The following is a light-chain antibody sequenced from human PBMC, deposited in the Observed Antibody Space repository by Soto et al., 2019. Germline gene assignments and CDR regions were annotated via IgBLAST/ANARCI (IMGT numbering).Light chain of an antibody. Sequence: DIPMTQSPSSLSASVGDRVTITCRASQNIWTYLNWYHQKPGKAPRLLIVAASRLQSGVPSRFSGSGSGTAFTLTMNNLQPEDFGTYYCQQSDKTPLTFGGGTRV. CDR1: QNIWTY. CDR3: QQSDKTPLT. CDR2: AAS. V-gene: IGKV1-39*01. J-gene: IGKJ4*01.